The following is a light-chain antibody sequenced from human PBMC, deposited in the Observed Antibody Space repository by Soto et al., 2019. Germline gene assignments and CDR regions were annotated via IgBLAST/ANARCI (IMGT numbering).Light chain of an antibody. Sequence: QSALTQPASVSGSPGQSITISCTGTSSDVGGYNYVSWYQQHPGKAPKLMIYEVSNRPSGVSSRSSGSKSGNTASLTISGLQAEDEADYYCSSYTSSSTKVFGTGTKVTVL. V-gene: IGLV2-14*01. CDR2: EVS. J-gene: IGLJ1*01. CDR3: SSYTSSSTKV. CDR1: SSDVGGYNY.